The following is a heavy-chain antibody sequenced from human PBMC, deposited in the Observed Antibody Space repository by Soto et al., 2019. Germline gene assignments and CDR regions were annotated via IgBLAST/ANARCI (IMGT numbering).Heavy chain of an antibody. V-gene: IGHV6-1*01. CDR1: GDSVSSNSAA. CDR3: ARDPRAAAGREVNYGMDV. J-gene: IGHJ6*02. Sequence: SQTLSLTCAISGDSVSSNSAAWNWIRQSPSRGLEWLGRTYYRSKWYNDYAVSVKSRITINPDTSKNQFSLQLNSVTPEDTAVYYCARDPRAAAGREVNYGMDVWGQGTTVTVSS. D-gene: IGHD6-13*01. CDR2: TYYRSKWYN.